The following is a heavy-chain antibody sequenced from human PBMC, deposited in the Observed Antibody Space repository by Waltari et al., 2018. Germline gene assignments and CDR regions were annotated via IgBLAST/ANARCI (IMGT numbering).Heavy chain of an antibody. Sequence: QVQLQESGPGLVKPSETLSLTCAVSGYSISSGYYWGWIRQPPGKGLEWVGSIYHSGGTDYNPSLKSRVTISVDRSKNQFSLKLSSVTAADTAVYYCARLGLGCGGDCYSFDYWGQGTLVTVSS. V-gene: IGHV4-38-2*01. CDR2: IYHSGGT. D-gene: IGHD2-21*01. J-gene: IGHJ4*02. CDR1: GYSISSGYY. CDR3: ARLGLGCGGDCYSFDY.